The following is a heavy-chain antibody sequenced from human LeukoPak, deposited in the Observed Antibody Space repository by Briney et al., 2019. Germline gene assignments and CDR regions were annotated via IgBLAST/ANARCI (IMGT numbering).Heavy chain of an antibody. CDR1: GGSFSGYY. D-gene: IGHD3-16*01. CDR2: IHYSGSA. Sequence: SETLSLTCAVYGGSFSGYYWTWIRQPPGKGLEWIGEIHYSGSATYNPSLKSRVTISVDTSKNQFSLKLSSVTAAGTAVYYCARGLKSSYYYYYMDVWGKGTTVTVSS. V-gene: IGHV4-34*01. J-gene: IGHJ6*03. CDR3: ARGLKSSYYYYYMDV.